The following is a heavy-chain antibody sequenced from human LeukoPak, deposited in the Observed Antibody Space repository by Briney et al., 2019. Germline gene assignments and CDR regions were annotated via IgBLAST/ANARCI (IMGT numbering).Heavy chain of an antibody. V-gene: IGHV1-24*01. Sequence: ASVKVSCKVSGYTLTELSMHWVRQAPGKGLEWMGGFDPEDGDTIYAQKFQGRVTMTEDTSTDTAYMELSSLRSEDTAVYYCATRSSGWYRVDYWGQGTLVTVSS. D-gene: IGHD6-19*01. J-gene: IGHJ4*02. CDR1: GYTLTELS. CDR2: FDPEDGDT. CDR3: ATRSSGWYRVDY.